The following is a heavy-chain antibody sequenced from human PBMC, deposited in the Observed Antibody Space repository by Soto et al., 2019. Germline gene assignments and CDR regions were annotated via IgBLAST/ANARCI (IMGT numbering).Heavy chain of an antibody. CDR2: IYWDDDK. J-gene: IGHJ5*02. V-gene: IGHV2-5*02. CDR3: AHRRRGVGHLFDP. CDR1: GFSLSTMGVG. D-gene: IGHD1-26*01. Sequence: QITLKESGPTLVKPTQTLTLTCTFSGFSLSTMGVGLGWIRQPPGKALEWLAIIYWDDDKRYSPSLKSRLTIPKDTSNTQVVITMTHMDPVDTATYYCAHRRRGVGHLFDPWGQGTLVTVSS.